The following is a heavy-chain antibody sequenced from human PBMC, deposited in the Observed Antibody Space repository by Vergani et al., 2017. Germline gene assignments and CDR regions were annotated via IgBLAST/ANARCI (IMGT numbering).Heavy chain of an antibody. CDR2: IYPGDSDA. J-gene: IGHJ3*01. CDR3: ARLGVLDDFSAFDL. Sequence: EVQLVPSGAEVKTPGESLKISCRDSGYSFTIYWIAWVRQLPGKGLEWMGIIYPGDSDARYSPSFQGQVTISANKSISTAYLQWNSLKASDTAMYYCARLGVLDDFSAFDLWGQGTMVIVSS. D-gene: IGHD3-3*01. V-gene: IGHV5-51*03. CDR1: GYSFTIYW.